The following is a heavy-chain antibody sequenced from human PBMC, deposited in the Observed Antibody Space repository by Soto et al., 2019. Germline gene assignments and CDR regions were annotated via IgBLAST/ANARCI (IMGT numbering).Heavy chain of an antibody. J-gene: IGHJ5*02. V-gene: IGHV4-34*01. CDR2: INHSGST. CDR1: GGSFSGYY. D-gene: IGHD3-10*01. CDR3: ARGGGVQGSGSSRLEVWFDP. Sequence: QVQLQQWGAGLLKPSETLSLTCAVYGGSFSGYYWSWIRQPPGKGLAWIGEINHSGSTNYNPSLMSRVTVSVDTSKNQFSLKMSSVTAADTAVYYCARGGGVQGSGSSRLEVWFDPWGQGTLVTVSS.